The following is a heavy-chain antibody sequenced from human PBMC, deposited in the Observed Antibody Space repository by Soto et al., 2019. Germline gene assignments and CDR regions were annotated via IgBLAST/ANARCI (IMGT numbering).Heavy chain of an antibody. D-gene: IGHD2-2*01. V-gene: IGHV4-39*01. CDR1: GGSISSSSYY. CDR2: IYYSGST. CDR3: ARRDKAGVPAANARFGAFDI. Sequence: QLQLQESGPGLVKPSETLSLTCTVSGGSISSSSYYWGWIRQPPGKGLEWIGSIYYSGSTYYNPSLKSRVTISVDTSKNQFSLKLSSVTAADTAVYYCARRDKAGVPAANARFGAFDIWGQGTMVTVSS. J-gene: IGHJ3*02.